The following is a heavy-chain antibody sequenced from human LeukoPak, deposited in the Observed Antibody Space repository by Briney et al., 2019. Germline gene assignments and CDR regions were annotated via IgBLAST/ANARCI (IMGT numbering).Heavy chain of an antibody. Sequence: PSETLSLTRTVSGGSISSSSYSWGWIRQPPGKGLEWIGSIYYSGSTYYNPSLKSRVTISVDTSKNQFSLKLSSVTAADTAVYYCARHSRLGYCSSTSCYRADNWFDPWGQGTLVTVSS. CDR1: GGSISSSSYS. CDR2: IYYSGST. D-gene: IGHD2-2*01. CDR3: ARHSRLGYCSSTSCYRADNWFDP. V-gene: IGHV4-39*01. J-gene: IGHJ5*02.